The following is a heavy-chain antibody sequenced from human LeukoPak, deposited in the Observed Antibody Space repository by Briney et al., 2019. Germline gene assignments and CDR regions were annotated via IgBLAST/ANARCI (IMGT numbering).Heavy chain of an antibody. V-gene: IGHV3-64*01. J-gene: IGHJ4*02. CDR1: GFTFSIYA. D-gene: IGHD6-19*01. Sequence: GGSLRLSCTASGFTFSIYAMHWVRQAPGKGLEYVSGISDEGGSTYYAKSVRGRFTISRDNSKNTLYLQMGSLRADDMAVYYCARVDSTCWDDAFDYWGQGTLVTVSS. CDR2: ISDEGGST. CDR3: ARVDSTCWDDAFDY.